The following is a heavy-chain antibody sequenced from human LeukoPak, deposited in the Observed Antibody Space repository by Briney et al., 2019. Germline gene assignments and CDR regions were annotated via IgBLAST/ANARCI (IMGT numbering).Heavy chain of an antibody. CDR1: GLTVSSSD. CDR2: IYSGGST. Sequence: GRSLRLSCAASGLTVSSSDMSWVRQDPGKWLEWVSVIYSGGSTYYADSVKGRFAISRDNSQNTLYLQMNSLRAEDTAVYYCARGSHYDSSGFTLFDLWGRGTLVTVSS. D-gene: IGHD3-22*01. V-gene: IGHV3-66*01. CDR3: ARGSHYDSSGFTLFDL. J-gene: IGHJ2*01.